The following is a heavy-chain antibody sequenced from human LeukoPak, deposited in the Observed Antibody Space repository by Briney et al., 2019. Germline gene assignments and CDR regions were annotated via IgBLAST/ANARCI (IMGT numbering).Heavy chain of an antibody. Sequence: SGTLSLTCTVSGGPVSSSSYWGWVRQSPEKGLECIGTIYYAGDTYYNPSHESRLTISVDTSKNQFSLKLRSVTAADTAVYYCATWDSGRYSQIDNWGQGTLVTVSS. CDR3: ATWDSGRYSQIDN. D-gene: IGHD1-26*01. CDR2: IYYAGDT. V-gene: IGHV4-39*01. J-gene: IGHJ4*02. CDR1: GGPVSSSSY.